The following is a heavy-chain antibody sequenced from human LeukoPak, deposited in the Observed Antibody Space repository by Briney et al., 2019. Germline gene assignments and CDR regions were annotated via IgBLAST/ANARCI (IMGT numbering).Heavy chain of an antibody. CDR1: GGTFSSYA. J-gene: IGHJ4*02. D-gene: IGHD6-13*01. CDR2: IIPIFGTA. V-gene: IGHV1-69*13. CDR3: ARGIEQQLETLYY. Sequence: ASVKVSCKASGGTFSSYAISWVRQAPGQGLEWMGGIIPIFGTANYAQKFQGRVTTTADESTSTAYMELSSLRSEDTAVYYCARGIEQQLETLYYWGQGTLVTVSS.